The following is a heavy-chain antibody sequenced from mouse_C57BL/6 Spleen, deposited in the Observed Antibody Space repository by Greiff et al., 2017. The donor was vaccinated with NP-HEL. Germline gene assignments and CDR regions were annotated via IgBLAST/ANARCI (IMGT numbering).Heavy chain of an antibody. J-gene: IGHJ3*01. D-gene: IGHD2-12*01. CDR1: GFTFSSYT. V-gene: IGHV5-9*01. Sequence: EVNLVESGGGLVKPGGSLKLSCAASGFTFSSYTMSWVRQTPEKRLEWVATISGGGGNTYYPDSVKGRFTISRDNAKNTLYLQMSSLRSEDTALYYCARDDTWFAYWGQGTLVTVSA. CDR2: ISGGGGNT. CDR3: ARDDTWFAY.